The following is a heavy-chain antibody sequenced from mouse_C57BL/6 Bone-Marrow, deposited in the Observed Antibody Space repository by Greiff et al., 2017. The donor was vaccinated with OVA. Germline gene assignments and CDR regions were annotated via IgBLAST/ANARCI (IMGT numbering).Heavy chain of an antibody. CDR3: ARAGVYDDSRAGFAY. CDR2: ISDGGSYT. J-gene: IGHJ3*01. D-gene: IGHD2-3*01. CDR1: GFTFSSYA. Sequence: EVQRVESGGGLVKPGGSLKLSCAASGFTFSSYAMSWVRQTPEKRLEWVATISDGGSYTYYPDNVKGRFTISRDNSKNNLYLQMSHLKSEDTAMYDCARAGVYDDSRAGFAYWGQGTLVTVSA. V-gene: IGHV5-4*01.